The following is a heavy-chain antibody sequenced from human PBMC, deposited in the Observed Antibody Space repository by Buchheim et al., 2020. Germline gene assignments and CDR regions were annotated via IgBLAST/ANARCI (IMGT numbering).Heavy chain of an antibody. J-gene: IGHJ5*02. Sequence: EVQLLESGGGLVQPGGSLRLSCAASGFTFSSYAMSWVRQAPGKGLEWVSGISGSGGSTYYADSVRGRFTISRDNSKNTLYLQMNSLRAEDTAVYYCARASDCSSTSCYRKVRRYNWFDPWGQGTL. CDR1: GFTFSSYA. CDR3: ARASDCSSTSCYRKVRRYNWFDP. V-gene: IGHV3-23*01. D-gene: IGHD2-2*01. CDR2: ISGSGGST.